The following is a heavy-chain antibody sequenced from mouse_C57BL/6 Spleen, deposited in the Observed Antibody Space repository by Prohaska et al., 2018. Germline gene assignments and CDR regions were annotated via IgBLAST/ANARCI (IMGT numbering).Heavy chain of an antibody. Sequence: EVQLQQSGPELVKPGASVKISCKASGYTFPDYYMNWVKLSHGKSLEWIGDINPTNGGTSYNQKFKRRGTWTVDKSSSTAYRELRSRTSQDSAVYYCARRVLGYGSSYGYFDVCGTGTTVTVAS. CDR1: GYTFPDYY. J-gene: IGHJ1*03. V-gene: IGHV1-26*01. CDR3: ARRVLGYGSSYGYFDV. CDR2: INPTNGGT. D-gene: IGHD1-1*01.